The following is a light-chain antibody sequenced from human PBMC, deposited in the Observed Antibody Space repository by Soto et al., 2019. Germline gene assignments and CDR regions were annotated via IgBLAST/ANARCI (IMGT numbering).Light chain of an antibody. CDR3: KQYKEWPPFT. CDR2: GAS. V-gene: IGKV3-15*01. J-gene: IGKJ5*01. CDR1: QSVSSN. Sequence: EVVMTQSPATLSVSLGERATLSCRASQSVSSNLAWYQQKPGQAPRLLIYGASTRATGIPARFSGSGSETEFTLTISSLQSEDFAVYYCKQYKEWPPFTFGQGTRLE.